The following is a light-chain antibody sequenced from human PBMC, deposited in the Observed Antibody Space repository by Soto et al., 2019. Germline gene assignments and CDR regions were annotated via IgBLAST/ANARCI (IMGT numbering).Light chain of an antibody. V-gene: IGKV3-20*01. CDR3: QQFASSRIYS. J-gene: IGKJ2*03. CDR2: GGS. Sequence: EILLTQSPGTLALSPGETATLSCRASQSVTSTYLAWYQQRPGQSPRLIIYGGSTRATGLPHRFSGGWSVTAFTLTISRLEPEDSAVYYCHCQQFASSRIYSFVQGTKLEI. CDR1: QSVTSTY.